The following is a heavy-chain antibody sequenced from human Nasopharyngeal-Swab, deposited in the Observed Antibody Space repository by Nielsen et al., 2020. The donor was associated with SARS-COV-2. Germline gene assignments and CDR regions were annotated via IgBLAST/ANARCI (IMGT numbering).Heavy chain of an antibody. CDR2: ISAYNGNT. J-gene: IGHJ6*02. Sequence: ASVKVACKASGYTFTSYGISWVRQAPGQGLEWRGWISAYNGNTNYAQKLQGRVTMTTDTSTSTAYMELRSLRSDDTAVYYCARDRTGVIISYYYYYGMDVWGQGTTVTVSS. V-gene: IGHV1-18*01. CDR1: GYTFTSYG. D-gene: IGHD3-10*01. CDR3: ARDRTGVIISYYYYYGMDV.